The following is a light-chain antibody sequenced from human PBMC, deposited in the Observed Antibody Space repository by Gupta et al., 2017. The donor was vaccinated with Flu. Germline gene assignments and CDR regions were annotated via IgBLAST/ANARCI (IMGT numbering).Light chain of an antibody. Sequence: EIVLTQSPGILSLSPGERATLSCRASQSVSSSYLAWYQQKPGQAPRLLIYGASSRATGIPDRFSGSGSGTDFSLTINRLEPEDFAVYYCQQYASVPITFGGGTKVEI. J-gene: IGKJ4*01. CDR1: QSVSSSY. CDR3: QQYASVPIT. V-gene: IGKV3-20*01. CDR2: GAS.